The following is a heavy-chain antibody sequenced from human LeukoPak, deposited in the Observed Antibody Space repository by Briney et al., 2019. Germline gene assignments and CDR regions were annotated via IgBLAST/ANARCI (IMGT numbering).Heavy chain of an antibody. Sequence: PGRSLRLSCAASGFTFSSYGMHWVRQAPGKGLEWVAVISYDGSDKYSADSVKGRFTISRDNSKNTLYLQMNSLRAEDTAVYYCAKNAHYQGYSYGGIDYWGRGTLVTVSS. D-gene: IGHD5-18*01. J-gene: IGHJ4*02. CDR2: ISYDGSDK. CDR3: AKNAHYQGYSYGGIDY. CDR1: GFTFSSYG. V-gene: IGHV3-30*18.